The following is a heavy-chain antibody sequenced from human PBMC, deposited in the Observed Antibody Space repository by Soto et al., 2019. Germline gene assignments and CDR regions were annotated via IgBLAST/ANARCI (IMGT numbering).Heavy chain of an antibody. Sequence: ASVKVSCKASGYTFTSYYMRWVRQAPGQGLEWMGIINPSGGSTSYAQKFQGRVTMTRDTSTSTVYMELSSLRSEDTAVYYCARPKLIAAAGSEYFDYWGQGTLVTVS. CDR2: INPSGGST. CDR1: GYTFTSYY. D-gene: IGHD6-13*01. J-gene: IGHJ4*02. V-gene: IGHV1-46*01. CDR3: ARPKLIAAAGSEYFDY.